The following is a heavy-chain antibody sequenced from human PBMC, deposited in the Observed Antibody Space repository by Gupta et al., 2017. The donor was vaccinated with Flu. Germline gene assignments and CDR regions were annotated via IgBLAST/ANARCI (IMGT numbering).Heavy chain of an antibody. Sequence: EVQLLESGGGLVQPGGSLRLSCAASGFTFSSYAMSWVRQAPGKGLEWVSAISGSGGSTYYADSVKGRFTISRDNSKNTLYLQMNSLRAEDTAVYYCAKDRAYCGGDCYPHFDYWGQGTLVTGSS. V-gene: IGHV3-23*01. D-gene: IGHD2-21*02. J-gene: IGHJ4*02. CDR3: AKDRAYCGGDCYPHFDY. CDR1: GFTFSSYA. CDR2: ISGSGGST.